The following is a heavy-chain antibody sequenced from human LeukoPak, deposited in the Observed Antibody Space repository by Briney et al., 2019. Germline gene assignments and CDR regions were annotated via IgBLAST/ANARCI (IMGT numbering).Heavy chain of an antibody. J-gene: IGHJ4*02. V-gene: IGHV1-18*01. D-gene: IGHD3-3*01. CDR3: ARLYDFWSGYFLYYFDY. CDR2: INAYNGNT. CDR1: RYTFTSYG. Sequence: ASVKVSCKASRYTFTSYGISWVRQAPGQGLEWMGWINAYNGNTNYAQKLQGRVTMTTDTSTSTAYMELRSLRSDDTAVYYCARLYDFWSGYFLYYFDYWGQGTLVTVSS.